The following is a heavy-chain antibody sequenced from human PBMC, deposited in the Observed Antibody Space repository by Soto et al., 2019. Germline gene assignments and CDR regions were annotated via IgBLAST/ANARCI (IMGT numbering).Heavy chain of an antibody. CDR3: ARGHYYYGMDV. Sequence: KASETLSLTCAVYGGSFSGYYWSWVRQPPGKGLEWIGYIYYSGTTYYTPSLKSRLTMSMDRANDHFSLNLTSVTAADTAVYFCARGHYYYGMDVWGQGITVTVSS. J-gene: IGHJ6*02. CDR2: IYYSGTT. V-gene: IGHV4-34*11. CDR1: GGSFSGYY.